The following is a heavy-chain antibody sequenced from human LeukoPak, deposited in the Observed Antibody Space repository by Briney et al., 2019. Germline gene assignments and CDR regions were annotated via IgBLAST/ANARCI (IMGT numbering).Heavy chain of an antibody. J-gene: IGHJ4*02. CDR3: AKDDLYGKFDY. Sequence: GGSLRLSCAASGFSFSTYGMSWVRQAPGKGLEWVSAITSSRGSTYYADSVKGRFTISRDNSKHTMYLQMNSLRAEDTAVYYCAKDDLYGKFDYWGQGTLATVSS. CDR1: GFSFSTYG. CDR2: ITSSRGST. D-gene: IGHD4-17*01. V-gene: IGHV3-23*01.